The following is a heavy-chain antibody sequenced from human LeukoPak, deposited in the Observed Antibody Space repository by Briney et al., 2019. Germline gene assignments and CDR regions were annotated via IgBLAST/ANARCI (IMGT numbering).Heavy chain of an antibody. CDR1: GFTFSSYA. CDR3: AKDATDFGVAVVDC. D-gene: IGHD6-19*01. J-gene: IGHJ4*02. CDR2: ISGSGGST. Sequence: GGSLRLSCAASGFTFSSYAMSWVRQAPGKGLEWVSAISGSGGSTYYADSVKGRSTISRGNSKNTLYLQMNSLRAEDTAVYYCAKDATDFGVAVVDCWGQGTLVTVSS. V-gene: IGHV3-23*01.